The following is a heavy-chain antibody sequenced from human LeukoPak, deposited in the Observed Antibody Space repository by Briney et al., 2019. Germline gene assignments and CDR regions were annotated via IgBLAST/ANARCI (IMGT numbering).Heavy chain of an antibody. CDR2: MIPSSGNT. V-gene: IGHV1-8*01. Sequence: ALVKVSCRASGYTFTSYDINWVRQATGQGLEWMGWMIPSSGNTGYAQKFQGRVTMTRNTSISTAYMELSSLRSEDTAVYYCARGPHWYFDLWGRGTLVTVSS. CDR3: ARGPHWYFDL. J-gene: IGHJ2*01. CDR1: GYTFTSYD.